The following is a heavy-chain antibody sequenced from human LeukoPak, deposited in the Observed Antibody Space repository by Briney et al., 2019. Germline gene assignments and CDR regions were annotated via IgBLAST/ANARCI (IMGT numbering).Heavy chain of an antibody. V-gene: IGHV4-59*08. J-gene: IGHJ4*02. CDR2: IYYSGST. Sequence: KPSETLSLTCTVSGGSISSYYWSWIRQPPGKGLEWIGYIYYSGSTNYNPSLKSRVTISVDTSKNQFSLKLSSVTAADTAVYYCARAHYYCDSSGYYPNTYYFDYWGQGTLVTVSS. D-gene: IGHD3-22*01. CDR3: ARAHYYCDSSGYYPNTYYFDY. CDR1: GGSISSYY.